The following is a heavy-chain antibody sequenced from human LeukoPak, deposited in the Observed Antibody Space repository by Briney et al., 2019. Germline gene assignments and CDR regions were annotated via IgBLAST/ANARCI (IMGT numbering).Heavy chain of an antibody. V-gene: IGHV3-23*01. CDR2: ISFSGTTT. J-gene: IGHJ4*02. CDR3: ARDPTELQLLSYYFDY. Sequence: GGSLRLSCAASGITFSSYSMSWVRQAPGKGLEWVSSISFSGTTTYYADSVEGRFTVSRDNSKNTLYLQMDGLRAEDTAVYYCARDPTELQLLSYYFDYWGQGTLVAVSS. CDR1: GITFSSYS. D-gene: IGHD2-2*01.